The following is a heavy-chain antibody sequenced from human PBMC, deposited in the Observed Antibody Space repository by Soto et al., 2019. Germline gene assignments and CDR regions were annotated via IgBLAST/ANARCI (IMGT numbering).Heavy chain of an antibody. CDR2: IWYDGSNK. J-gene: IGHJ6*02. CDR3: ARPTGQYSSSGYGMDV. Sequence: GGSLRLSCAASGFTFSSYGMHWVRQAPGKGLEWVAVIWYDGSNKYYADSVKGRFTISRDNSKNTLYLQMNSLRAEDTAVYYCARPTGQYSSSGYGMDVWGQGTTVTVPS. CDR1: GFTFSSYG. V-gene: IGHV3-33*01. D-gene: IGHD6-6*01.